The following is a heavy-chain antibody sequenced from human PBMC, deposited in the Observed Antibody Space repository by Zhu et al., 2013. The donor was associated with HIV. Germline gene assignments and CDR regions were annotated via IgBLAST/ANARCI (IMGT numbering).Heavy chain of an antibody. J-gene: IGHJ6*03. CDR2: VDPSNGNA. Sequence: QVQLVQSGPEVKKPGASVKVSCKASGYTFTNDGINWVRQATGHGLEWMGWVDPSNGNAGYAQKFQGRVTITRNISISTAYMDLIRLTSDDTAVYYCASSIAAGGVGWDYHYMDVWGQGTTVIVSS. D-gene: IGHD6-13*01. V-gene: IGHV1-8*03. CDR1: GYTFTNDG. CDR3: ASSIAAGGVGWDYHYMDV.